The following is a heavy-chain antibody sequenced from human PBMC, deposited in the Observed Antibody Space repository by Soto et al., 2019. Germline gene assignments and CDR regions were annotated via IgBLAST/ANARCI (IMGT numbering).Heavy chain of an antibody. CDR3: ARDKHYDSSGDPNWFDP. V-gene: IGHV1-18*01. J-gene: IGHJ5*02. Sequence: SVKVSCKASGYTFTSYGISWVRQALGPGLEWMGWISASNGKTNYAQKLQGRVTMTTDTSTSTAYMELRSLRSDDTAVYYCARDKHYDSSGDPNWFDPWGQGTLVTVAS. D-gene: IGHD3-22*01. CDR2: ISASNGKT. CDR1: GYTFTSYG.